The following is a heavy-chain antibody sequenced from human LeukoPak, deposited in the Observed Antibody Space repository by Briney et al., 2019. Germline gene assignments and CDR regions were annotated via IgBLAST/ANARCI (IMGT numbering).Heavy chain of an antibody. D-gene: IGHD6-6*01. CDR3: ARDPYSSTWSYGMDV. CDR2: IKQDGSEE. J-gene: IGHJ6*02. Sequence: GGSLRLSCTASGFTFSSYWMSWVRQAPGKGLEWVANIKQDGSEEVYVDSLKGRFTISRDNAKNSLFLQMNTLRAEDTAVYYCARDPYSSTWSYGMDVWGQGTTVTVSS. V-gene: IGHV3-7*05. CDR1: GFTFSSYW.